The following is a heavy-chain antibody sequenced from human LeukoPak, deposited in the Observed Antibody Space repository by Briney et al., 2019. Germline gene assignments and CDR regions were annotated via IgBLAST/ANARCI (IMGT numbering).Heavy chain of an antibody. Sequence: SETLSLTCTVSGGSFSTYYWSWIRQPPGKGLEWIGYIYYSGSTNYNPSLKSRVTISVDTSKNQFSLKLSSVTAADTAVYYCARGIWFGEPHNWFDPWGQGTLVTVSS. CDR3: ARGIWFGEPHNWFDP. J-gene: IGHJ5*02. V-gene: IGHV4-59*12. D-gene: IGHD3-10*01. CDR2: IYYSGST. CDR1: GGSFSTYY.